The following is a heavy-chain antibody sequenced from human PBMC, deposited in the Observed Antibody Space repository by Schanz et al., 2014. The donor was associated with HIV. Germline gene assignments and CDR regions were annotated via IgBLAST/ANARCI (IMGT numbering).Heavy chain of an antibody. CDR2: INSNEGTT. D-gene: IGHD4-17*01. CDR1: GFDFGVYG. V-gene: IGHV3-74*02. J-gene: IGHJ6*02. CDR3: VRLMSSDYDFYHYGMDV. Sequence: VQLVESGGGVVQPGGSLRLSCAASGFDFGVYGMHWVRQAPGKGLVWVSRINSNEGTTDYADSVKGRFTISRDNAKNTLYLQMNSLRAEDTAVYYCVRLMSSDYDFYHYGMDVWGQGTTVIVSS.